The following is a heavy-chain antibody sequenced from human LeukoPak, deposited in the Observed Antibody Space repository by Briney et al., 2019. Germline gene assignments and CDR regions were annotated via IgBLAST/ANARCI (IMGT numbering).Heavy chain of an antibody. CDR2: IWYDGSNK. Sequence: GRSLRLSCAASGFTFSSYGMHWVRQAPGKGLEWVAVIWYDGSNKYYADSVKGRFTISRDNSRNTLYLQMNSLRAEDTAVYYCVRGSYGDFYWGLGTLVTVSS. V-gene: IGHV3-33*01. J-gene: IGHJ4*02. D-gene: IGHD2-21*02. CDR1: GFTFSSYG. CDR3: VRGSYGDFY.